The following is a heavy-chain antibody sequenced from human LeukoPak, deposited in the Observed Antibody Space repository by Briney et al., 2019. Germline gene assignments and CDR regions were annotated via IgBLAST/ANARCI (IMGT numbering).Heavy chain of an antibody. D-gene: IGHD6-13*01. J-gene: IGHJ5*02. Sequence: ASVKVSCKASGYTFTSYGIGWVRQAPGQGLEWMGWISAYNGNTNYAQKLQGGVTMTTDTSTSTAYMELRSLRSDDTAVYYCARGDSSSWLIGEQNNWFDPWGQGTLVTVSS. CDR2: ISAYNGNT. V-gene: IGHV1-18*01. CDR1: GYTFTSYG. CDR3: ARGDSSSWLIGEQNNWFDP.